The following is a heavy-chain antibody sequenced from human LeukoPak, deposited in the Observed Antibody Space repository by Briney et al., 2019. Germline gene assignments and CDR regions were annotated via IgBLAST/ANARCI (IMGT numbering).Heavy chain of an antibody. J-gene: IGHJ4*02. D-gene: IGHD4-23*01. CDR3: ARDSYYGGHFAFFEH. Sequence: ASVKVSCKASGYTFTSYGISWVRQAPGQGLEWMGWISAYNGNTNYAQKLQGGVTMTTDTSTTTAHMELRSLTFDDTAIYYCARDSYYGGHFAFFEHWGQGTLVTVSS. CDR1: GYTFTSYG. CDR2: ISAYNGNT. V-gene: IGHV1-18*01.